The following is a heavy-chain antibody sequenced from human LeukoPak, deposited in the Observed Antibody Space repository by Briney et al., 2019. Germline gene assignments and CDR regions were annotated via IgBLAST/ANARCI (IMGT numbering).Heavy chain of an antibody. CDR1: GYTFTNYY. CDR2: INPSGGNT. J-gene: IGHJ4*02. V-gene: IGHV1-46*01. D-gene: IGHD2-8*02. CDR3: VREESGGYFDY. Sequence: ASVKVSCKASGYTFTNYYLHWVRQAPGQGLEWMGIINPSGGNTNYAQKFQGRVTMTRDTSTNTVYMELSSLRSDDTAVYYCVREESGGYFDYWGQRTLVTVSS.